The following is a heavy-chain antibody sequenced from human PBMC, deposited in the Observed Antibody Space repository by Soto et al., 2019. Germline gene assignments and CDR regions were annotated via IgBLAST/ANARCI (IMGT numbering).Heavy chain of an antibody. CDR1: GFTFSSYA. V-gene: IGHV3-30-3*01. D-gene: IGHD3-22*01. Sequence: TGGSLRLSCAASGFTFSSYAMHWVRQAPGKGLEWVAVISYDGSNKYYADSVKGRFTISRDNSKNTLYLQMNSLRAEDTAVYYCARDSPYYYDSSGYLYYCDYWGQGTLVTVSS. CDR2: ISYDGSNK. J-gene: IGHJ4*02. CDR3: ARDSPYYYDSSGYLYYCDY.